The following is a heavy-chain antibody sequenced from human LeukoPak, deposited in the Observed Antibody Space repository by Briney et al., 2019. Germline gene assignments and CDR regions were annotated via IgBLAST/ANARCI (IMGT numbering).Heavy chain of an antibody. CDR2: INHSGST. CDR1: GFTFSSYW. CDR3: ANLWRPTEYIAAAVYYFDY. V-gene: IGHV4-34*08. Sequence: PGGSLRLSCAASGFTFSSYWMSWIRQPPGKGLEWIGEINHSGSTNYNPSLKSRVTISVDTSKNQFSLKLSSVTAADTAVYYCANLWRPTEYIAAAVYYFDYWGQGTLVTVSS. D-gene: IGHD6-13*01. J-gene: IGHJ4*02.